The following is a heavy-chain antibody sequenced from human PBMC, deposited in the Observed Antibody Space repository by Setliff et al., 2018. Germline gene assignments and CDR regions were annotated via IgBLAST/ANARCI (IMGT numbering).Heavy chain of an antibody. CDR3: ATYGTFYQGSGSHDAFDV. CDR1: GGTFSSYA. D-gene: IGHD3-10*01. CDR2: IIPIFGTA. Sequence: SVKVSCKASGGTFSSYAISWVRQAPGQGLEWMGGIIPIFGTANYAQKFQGRVTITTDESTSTVYMDLSSLRSEDTAVYYCATYGTFYQGSGSHDAFDVWGQGTMVTVSS. V-gene: IGHV1-69*05. J-gene: IGHJ3*01.